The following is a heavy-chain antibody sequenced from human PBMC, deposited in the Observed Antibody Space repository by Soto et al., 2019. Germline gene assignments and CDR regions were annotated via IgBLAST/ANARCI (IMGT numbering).Heavy chain of an antibody. J-gene: IGHJ5*02. CDR1: GGSFSGYY. D-gene: IGHD3-3*01. Sequence: QVQLQQWGAGLLKPSETLSLTCAVYGGSFSGYYWSWIRQPPGKGLEWIGEINHSGSTNYNPSLTSRVTISVDTSKNQFSLKLSSVTAADTAVYYCARGGSGYDFSGFWVWFDPWGQGTLVTVSS. CDR3: ARGGSGYDFSGFWVWFDP. CDR2: INHSGST. V-gene: IGHV4-34*01.